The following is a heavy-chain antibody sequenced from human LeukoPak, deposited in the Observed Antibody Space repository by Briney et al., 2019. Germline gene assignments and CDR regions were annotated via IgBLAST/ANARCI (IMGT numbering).Heavy chain of an antibody. J-gene: IGHJ3*02. CDR1: GFTFSSYS. CDR2: ISSSSTI. V-gene: IGHV3-48*01. CDR3: ARLTRENNWNDPDAFDI. D-gene: IGHD1-20*01. Sequence: GGSLRLSCAASGFTFSSYSMNWVRQAPGKGLEWVSYISSSSTIYYADSVKGRFTISRDNAKNSLYLQMNSLRAEDTAVYYCARLTRENNWNDPDAFDIWGQGTMVTVSS.